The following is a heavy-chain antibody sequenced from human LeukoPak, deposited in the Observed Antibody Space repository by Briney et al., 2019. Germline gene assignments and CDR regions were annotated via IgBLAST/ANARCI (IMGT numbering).Heavy chain of an antibody. Sequence: SETLSLTCTVSGGSISSSSYYWGWIRQPPGKGLEWIGSIYYSGSAYYNPSLKSRVTISVDTSKNQFSLKLSSVTAADTAVYYCARRRYGSGSYFPFDHWGQGTLVTVSS. J-gene: IGHJ4*02. D-gene: IGHD3-10*01. V-gene: IGHV4-39*01. CDR1: GGSISSSSYY. CDR2: IYYSGSA. CDR3: ARRRYGSGSYFPFDH.